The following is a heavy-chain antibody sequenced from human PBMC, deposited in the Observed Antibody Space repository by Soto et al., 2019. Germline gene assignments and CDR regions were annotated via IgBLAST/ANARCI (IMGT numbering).Heavy chain of an antibody. V-gene: IGHV2-5*02. J-gene: IGHJ6*02. D-gene: IGHD2-15*01. CDR1: GFSLSTSGVG. Sequence: QITLKESGPTLVKPTQTLTLTCTFSGFSLSTSGVGVAWIRQPPGKALEWLALIYWDDDKRYTPSLESRLTITTDTSKNHVVLTMTNMDSVDTATYYCASLPCSGGRFYWFSFSGMDVWCQGTTVSVSS. CDR3: ASLPCSGGRFYWFSFSGMDV. CDR2: IYWDDDK.